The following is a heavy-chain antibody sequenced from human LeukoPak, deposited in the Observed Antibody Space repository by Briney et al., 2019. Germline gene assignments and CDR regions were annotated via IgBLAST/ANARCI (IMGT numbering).Heavy chain of an antibody. CDR1: GFTFTKYW. CDR3: AKLADNAAFDI. CDR2: IKQDGSDK. Sequence: GDSLRLSCAASGFTFTKYWMTWVRQAPGKGLEWVGNIKQDGSDKNYMDSVKGRFTISRDNTKNSVYLQMNSLRAEDTAVYYCAKLADNAAFDIWGQGTMVTVSS. J-gene: IGHJ3*02. V-gene: IGHV3-7*01. D-gene: IGHD2-15*01.